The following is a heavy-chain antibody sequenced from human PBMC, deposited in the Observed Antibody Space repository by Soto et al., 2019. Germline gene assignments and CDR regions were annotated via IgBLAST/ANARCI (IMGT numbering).Heavy chain of an antibody. D-gene: IGHD3-22*01. J-gene: IGHJ5*02. CDR1: GGSISSGGYY. V-gene: IGHV4-31*03. CDR2: IYYSGST. Sequence: QVQLQESGPGLVKPSQTLSLTCTVSGGSISSGGYYWSWIRQHPGKGLEWIGYIYYSGSTYYNPSLKRRATISVDTSKHQFSLKLSSATAADTAVYYCARADYYYDSSGPEDWFDPWGQGTLVTVSS. CDR3: ARADYYYDSSGPEDWFDP.